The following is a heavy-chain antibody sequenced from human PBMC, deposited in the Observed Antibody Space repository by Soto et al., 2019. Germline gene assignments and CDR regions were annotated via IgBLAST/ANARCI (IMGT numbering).Heavy chain of an antibody. J-gene: IGHJ4*02. CDR2: IKNDGSGT. CDR3: VRGVGDYYDGNGYLGRH. V-gene: IGHV3-74*01. D-gene: IGHD3-22*01. Sequence: EVQLVESGGGLVQPGGSLRLSCAASGFTFSSYWMHWVRQVPGKGPVWVSRIKNDGSGTYYADSVKGRLTMSRDNAKNTVYLQMISLRVEDTAVYYCVRGVGDYYDGNGYLGRHWGQGTLVTVSS. CDR1: GFTFSSYW.